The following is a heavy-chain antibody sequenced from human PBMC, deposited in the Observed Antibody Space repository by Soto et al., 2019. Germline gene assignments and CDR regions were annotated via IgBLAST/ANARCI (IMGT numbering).Heavy chain of an antibody. CDR2: VSYDGSSE. V-gene: IGHV3-30*18. Sequence: QVQLVESGGGVVQPGRSLRLSCAASGFTFSSYGMHWVRQAPGKGLEWVAIVSYDGSSEYYADSVKGRFTISRDNSQNTLYLQMKRMRAEDTALYYCAKGGVFSNSVVVDYWGQGTLVTVSS. J-gene: IGHJ4*02. D-gene: IGHD6-6*01. CDR3: AKGGVFSNSVVVDY. CDR1: GFTFSSYG.